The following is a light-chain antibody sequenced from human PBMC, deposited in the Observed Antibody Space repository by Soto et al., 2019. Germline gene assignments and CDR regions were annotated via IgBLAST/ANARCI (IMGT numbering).Light chain of an antibody. CDR3: SSYAGSNKYVV. Sequence: QSALTQPPSASGSPGQSVTISCTGTSSDVGGYNYVSWYQQHPGKAPKLMIYEFSKRPSGVPDRFSGSKSGNTASLTVSGLQAEDEADYYCSSYAGSNKYVVFGGGTQLTVL. CDR1: SSDVGGYNY. CDR2: EFS. J-gene: IGLJ2*01. V-gene: IGLV2-8*01.